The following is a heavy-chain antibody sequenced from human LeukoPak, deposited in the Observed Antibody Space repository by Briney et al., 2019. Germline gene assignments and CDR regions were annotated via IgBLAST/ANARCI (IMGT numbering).Heavy chain of an antibody. Sequence: SETLSLTCTVSGGSISSYYWSWIRQPPGKGLEWIGDIYYSGSTNYNPSLKSRVTISVDTSKNQFSLKLSSVTAADTAVYYCARGRIAVAGTKNYFDYWGQGTLITVSS. CDR1: GGSISSYY. D-gene: IGHD6-19*01. CDR3: ARGRIAVAGTKNYFDY. CDR2: IYYSGST. V-gene: IGHV4-59*01. J-gene: IGHJ4*02.